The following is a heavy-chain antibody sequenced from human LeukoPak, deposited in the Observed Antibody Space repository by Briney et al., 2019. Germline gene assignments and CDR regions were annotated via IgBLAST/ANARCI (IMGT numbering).Heavy chain of an antibody. CDR3: ASQTSRKPLQQLGAFDI. V-gene: IGHV3-30*04. CDR1: GFTFSSYA. Sequence: GGSLRLSCAASGFTFSSYAMHGVRQAPGKGLEWVAVISYDGSNKYYADSVKGRFTISRDNSKNTLYLPMNSLRAEDTAVYYCASQTSRKPLQQLGAFDIWGQGTMVTVSS. CDR2: ISYDGSNK. D-gene: IGHD6-13*01. J-gene: IGHJ3*02.